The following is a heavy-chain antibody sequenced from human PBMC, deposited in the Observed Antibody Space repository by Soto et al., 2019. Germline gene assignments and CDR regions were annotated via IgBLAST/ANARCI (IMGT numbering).Heavy chain of an antibody. D-gene: IGHD1-26*01. J-gene: IGHJ3*02. Sequence: QVQLVQSGAEVKKPGASVKVSCKASGYTFTSYAMHWVRQAPGQRLEWMGWINAGNGNTKYSQQFQGRVTITRDTSASTAYMELRSLSSAATAVYSCARISDSGSYLHAFDIWGQGTMVTVSS. V-gene: IGHV1-3*01. CDR2: INAGNGNT. CDR3: ARISDSGSYLHAFDI. CDR1: GYTFTSYA.